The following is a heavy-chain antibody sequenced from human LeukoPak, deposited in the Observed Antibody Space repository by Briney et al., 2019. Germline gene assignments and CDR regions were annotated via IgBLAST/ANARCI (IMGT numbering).Heavy chain of an antibody. CDR3: ARSHYYGSGSYYNTPASDY. V-gene: IGHV4-59*01. Sequence: SETLSLTCTVTGGSISSYYWTWIRQPPGKGLEWIGYVYYTGSTNFNPSLKSRVTMSLDTSRNQFSLKLTSLTAADTAVYYCARSHYYGSGSYYNTPASDYWGQGTLVTVSS. J-gene: IGHJ4*02. D-gene: IGHD3-10*01. CDR2: VYYTGST. CDR1: GGSISSYY.